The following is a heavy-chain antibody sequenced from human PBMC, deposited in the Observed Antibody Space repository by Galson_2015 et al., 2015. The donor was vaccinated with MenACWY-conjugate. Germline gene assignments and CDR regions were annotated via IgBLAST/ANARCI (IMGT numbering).Heavy chain of an antibody. CDR2: INPGGSST. CDR1: GFIFNTYW. V-gene: IGHV3-74*01. CDR3: AKTRGASFYFDS. J-gene: IGHJ4*02. Sequence: SLRLSCAASGFIFNTYWMHWVRQAPGKGLVWVSRINPGGSSTTYADSVKDRFTISRDNAKNTLYLQMNNLRPEDTAVFYYAKTRGASFYFDSWGQGTLVTVSS. D-gene: IGHD1-26*01.